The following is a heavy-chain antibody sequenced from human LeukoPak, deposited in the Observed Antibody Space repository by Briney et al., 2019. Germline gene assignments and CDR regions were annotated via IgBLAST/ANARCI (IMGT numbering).Heavy chain of an antibody. CDR1: GGSFSGYY. CDR3: ARGTGTSYFDY. CDR2: INRSGST. D-gene: IGHD1-1*01. J-gene: IGHJ4*02. V-gene: IGHV4-34*01. Sequence: PSETLSLTCAVYGGSFSGYYWSWIRQPPGKGLEWIGEINRSGSTNYNPSLKSRVTISVDTSKNQFSLKLSSVTAADTAVYYCARGTGTSYFDYWGQGTLVTVSS.